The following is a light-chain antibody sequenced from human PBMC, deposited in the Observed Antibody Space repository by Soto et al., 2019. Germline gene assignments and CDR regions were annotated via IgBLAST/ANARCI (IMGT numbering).Light chain of an antibody. J-gene: IGKJ1*01. V-gene: IGKV3-20*01. CDR1: QSVSSN. CDR3: QQYVSSRT. Sequence: IVLTQSPATLYVSPGERATSSFRASQSVSSNLAWHQQRPGQAPRLLIYGASSRATGIPDRFSGSGSGTDFTLTISRLEPEDFAVYFCQQYVSSRTFGQGTEVDIK. CDR2: GAS.